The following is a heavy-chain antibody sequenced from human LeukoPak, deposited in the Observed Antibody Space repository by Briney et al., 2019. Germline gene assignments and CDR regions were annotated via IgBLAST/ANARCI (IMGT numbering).Heavy chain of an antibody. Sequence: PGGSLRLSCAASGFTFSTYWVTWVRQAPGKGLEWVSAISNSGGNTFYADSGKGRFTISRDNSKNTLYLQMNSLRAEDTAVYYCAQQPGYCSDGSCYFTYWGQGTLVTVSS. CDR2: ISNSGGNT. J-gene: IGHJ4*02. V-gene: IGHV3-23*01. CDR3: AQQPGYCSDGSCYFTY. CDR1: GFTFSTYW. D-gene: IGHD2-15*01.